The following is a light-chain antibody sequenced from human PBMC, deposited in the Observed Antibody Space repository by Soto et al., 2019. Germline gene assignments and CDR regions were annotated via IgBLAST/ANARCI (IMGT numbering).Light chain of an antibody. J-gene: IGKJ2*01. Sequence: AIRMTQSPSSFSASTGDRVTITCRASQGISSYLAWYQQKPGKAPKLLIYAASTLQSGVPSRFRGSGSGTDFTLTISCLQSEDFSTCYCQQYYSYPPTFGQGTKLEI. V-gene: IGKV1-8*01. CDR2: AAS. CDR1: QGISSY. CDR3: QQYYSYPPT.